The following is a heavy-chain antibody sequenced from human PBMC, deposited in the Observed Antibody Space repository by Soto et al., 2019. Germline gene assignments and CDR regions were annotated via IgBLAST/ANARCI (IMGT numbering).Heavy chain of an antibody. CDR2: IYYSGST. CDR1: GGSISSYY. D-gene: IGHD6-19*01. J-gene: IGHJ6*02. CDR3: ARGAGYSSGWYRGDYYGMDV. Sequence: PSETLSLTCTVSGGSISSYYWSWIRQPPGKGLEWIGYIYYSGSTNYNPSLKSRVTISVDTSKNQFSLKLSSVTAADTAVYYCARGAGYSSGWYRGDYYGMDVWGQGTTVTSP. V-gene: IGHV4-59*01.